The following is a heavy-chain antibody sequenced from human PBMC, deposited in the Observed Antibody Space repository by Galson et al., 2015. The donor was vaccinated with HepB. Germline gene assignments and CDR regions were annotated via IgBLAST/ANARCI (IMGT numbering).Heavy chain of an antibody. Sequence: SLRLSCAASGFTFSSYGMHWVRQAPGKGLEWVAVIWYDGSNKYYADSVKGRFTISRDNSKNTLYLQMNSLRAEDTAVYYCARSGGGMATNNWGQGTLVTVSS. V-gene: IGHV3-33*08. CDR2: IWYDGSNK. J-gene: IGHJ4*02. CDR1: GFTFSSYG. D-gene: IGHD5-24*01. CDR3: ARSGGGMATNN.